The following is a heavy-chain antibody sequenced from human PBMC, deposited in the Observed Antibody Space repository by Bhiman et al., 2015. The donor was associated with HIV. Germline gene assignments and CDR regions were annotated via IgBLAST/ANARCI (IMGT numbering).Heavy chain of an antibody. J-gene: IGHJ4*02. Sequence: EGQLVESGGGLVQRGGSLRLSCAASGFSFSSYSMNWVRQAPGKGLEWVSYISSSSGAIYYADSVKGRFTISRDNAKNSLYLQMNSLRAEDTAVYYCARDLQIAIAVAGSFDYVGPGNPGHRLL. D-gene: IGHD6-19*01. CDR1: GFSFSSYS. V-gene: IGHV3-48*01. CDR2: ISSSSGAI. CDR3: ARDLQIAIAVAGSFDY.